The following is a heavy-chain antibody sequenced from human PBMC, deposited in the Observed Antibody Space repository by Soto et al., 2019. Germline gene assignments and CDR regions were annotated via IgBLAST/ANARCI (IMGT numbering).Heavy chain of an antibody. D-gene: IGHD1-26*01. V-gene: IGHV3-11*05. CDR2: ISSSSSYT. CDR1: GFTFSDYY. CDR3: ASALSGSYFDY. J-gene: IGHJ4*02. Sequence: QVQLVESGGGLVKPGGSLRLSCAASGFTFSDYYMSWIRQAPGKGLEWVSYISSSSSYTNYADSVKGRFTISRDNAKNSLYLQMNSLRAEDTAVYYCASALSGSYFDYWGQGTLVTVSS.